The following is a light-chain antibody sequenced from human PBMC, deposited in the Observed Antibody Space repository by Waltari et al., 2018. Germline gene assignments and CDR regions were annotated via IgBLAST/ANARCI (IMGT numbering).Light chain of an antibody. Sequence: SYELTQPPSVSVSPGQTARITCSGDAFPRQFAYWYQQKPGQAPVLVLNKDTDRPSGSPERISGSSSGTTVTLTISGVQAEDEADYYCLSADSSGPYLYVFGTGTTVTVL. CDR1: AFPRQF. CDR2: KDT. CDR3: LSADSSGPYLYV. J-gene: IGLJ1*01. V-gene: IGLV3-25*03.